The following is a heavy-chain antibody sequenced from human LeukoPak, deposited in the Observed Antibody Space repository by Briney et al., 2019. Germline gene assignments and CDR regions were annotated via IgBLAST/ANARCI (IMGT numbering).Heavy chain of an antibody. V-gene: IGHV3-33*01. CDR1: GFIFSHYG. CDR3: ARDRSYYDILTGYLGRGYFDY. Sequence: GGSLRLSCAASGFIFSHYGMHWVRQAPGEGLEWVAVIWYDGSNKDYADSVKGRFTISRDNSKNTLYLQMNSLRAEDTAVYYCARDRSYYDILTGYLGRGYFDYWGQGTLVTVSS. CDR2: IWYDGSNK. J-gene: IGHJ4*02. D-gene: IGHD3-9*01.